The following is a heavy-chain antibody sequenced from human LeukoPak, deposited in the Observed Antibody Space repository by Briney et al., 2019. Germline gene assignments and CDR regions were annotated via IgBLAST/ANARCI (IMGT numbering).Heavy chain of an antibody. J-gene: IGHJ5*02. V-gene: IGHV1-18*01. Sequence: ASVKVSCKASGYTFTSYGISWVRQAPGQGLEWMGWISAYNGNTNYAQRLQGRVTMTTDTSTSTAYMELRSLRSDDTAVYYCAREYSSSGGDWFDPWGQGTLVTVSS. CDR3: AREYSSSGGDWFDP. D-gene: IGHD6-13*01. CDR1: GYTFTSYG. CDR2: ISAYNGNT.